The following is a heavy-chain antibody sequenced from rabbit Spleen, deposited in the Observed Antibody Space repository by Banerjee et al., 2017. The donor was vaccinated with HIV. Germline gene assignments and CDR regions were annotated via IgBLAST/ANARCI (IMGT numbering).Heavy chain of an antibody. D-gene: IGHD1-1*01. Sequence: QEQLVESGGGLVQPGGSLKLSCKASGFSFSDRDVMCWVRQAPGKGLEWIACINAATAKPVYATLAKGRFTISRTSSTTVTLRMTSLTAADRATYFCARDLLGVIGWNFYLWGPGTLVTVS. J-gene: IGHJ4*01. CDR3: ARDLLGVIGWNFYL. CDR2: INAATAKP. V-gene: IGHV1S45*01. CDR1: GFSFSDRDV.